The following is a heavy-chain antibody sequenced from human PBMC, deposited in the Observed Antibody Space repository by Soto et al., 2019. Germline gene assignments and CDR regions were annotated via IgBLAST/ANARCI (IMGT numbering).Heavy chain of an antibody. V-gene: IGHV1-69*18. D-gene: IGHD5-18*01. J-gene: IGHJ6*02. Sequence: QVQLVQSGTEVKKPGASVKVSCKASGGTFSRSGFHWVRQAPGQGLEWMGMIVPSVDTTNYAQKYQARVTISADQFTSTVYMELRSLRSEDTAVYYCARCPQPPDTADPYAVDVWGQGTRVIVSS. CDR2: IVPSVDTT. CDR3: ARCPQPPDTADPYAVDV. CDR1: GGTFSRSG.